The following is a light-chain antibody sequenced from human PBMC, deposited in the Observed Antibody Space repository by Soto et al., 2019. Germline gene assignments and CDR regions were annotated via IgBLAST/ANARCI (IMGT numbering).Light chain of an antibody. Sequence: EIVLTQSPGTLSLSPGDRATLSCRASQSVSSSDFAWYQQKAAQAPRILIYGESSSANGIPDRFSGSGYGTDLPLTISRLEPEDFAVYYCQQYGRSPLYSFGPGNKLEI. V-gene: IGKV3-20*01. J-gene: IGKJ2*01. CDR1: QSVSSSD. CDR2: GES. CDR3: QQYGRSPLYS.